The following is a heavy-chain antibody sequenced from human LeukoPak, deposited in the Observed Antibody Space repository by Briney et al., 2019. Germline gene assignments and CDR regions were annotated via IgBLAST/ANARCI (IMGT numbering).Heavy chain of an antibody. CDR1: GYSFSDYG. D-gene: IGHD4-23*01. CDR3: ARDTGYGGASFLY. V-gene: IGHV1-18*01. CDR2: IGTYNGKT. Sequence: ASVKVSCKAAGYSFSDYGISWVRQAPGQGLGWMGWIGTYNGKTNYAHKFRGRLTLTTDTSTSSAYMELRTLTSDDTALYYCARDTGYGGASFLYWGQGTLVTVSS. J-gene: IGHJ4*02.